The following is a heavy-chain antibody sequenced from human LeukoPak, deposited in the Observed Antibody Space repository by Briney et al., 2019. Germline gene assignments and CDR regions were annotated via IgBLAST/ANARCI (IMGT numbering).Heavy chain of an antibody. V-gene: IGHV1-18*01. Sequence: GSSVKVSCKASGYTFTSYGISWVRQAPGQGLEWMGWISAYNGKTNYAQKLQGRVTITTDTSTSTAYMELRSLRSDDTAVYYCARSDRAAYYYYMAVWGKGTTVTAPS. CDR3: ARSDRAAYYYYMAV. D-gene: IGHD2-15*01. J-gene: IGHJ6*03. CDR2: ISAYNGKT. CDR1: GYTFTSYG.